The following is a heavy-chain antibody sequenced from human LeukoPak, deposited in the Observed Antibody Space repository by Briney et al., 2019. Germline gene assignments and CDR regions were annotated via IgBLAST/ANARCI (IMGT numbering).Heavy chain of an antibody. J-gene: IGHJ3*02. CDR1: EYTFTGYY. CDR2: IVPIFGTA. V-gene: IGHV1-69*06. Sequence: SVKVSCKASEYTFTGYYMHWVRQAPGQGLEWMGGIVPIFGTANYAQKFQGRVTITADTSTSTVFMELSSLRSEDTGVYYCARDLIAPAGSDAFDIWGQGTMVTVSS. CDR3: ARDLIAPAGSDAFDI. D-gene: IGHD6-13*01.